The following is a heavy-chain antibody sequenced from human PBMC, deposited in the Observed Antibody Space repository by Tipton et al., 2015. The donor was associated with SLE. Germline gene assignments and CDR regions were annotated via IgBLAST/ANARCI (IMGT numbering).Heavy chain of an antibody. CDR2: INHSGST. Sequence: TLSLTCAVYGGSFSGYYWSWIRQPPGKGLEWIGEINHSGSTNYNPSLKSRVTISVDTSKNQFSLKLSSVNAADTAVYYCASRGYSGYLVDYWGQGTLVTVSS. V-gene: IGHV4-34*01. J-gene: IGHJ4*02. CDR1: GGSFSGYY. CDR3: ASRGYSGYLVDY. D-gene: IGHD5-12*01.